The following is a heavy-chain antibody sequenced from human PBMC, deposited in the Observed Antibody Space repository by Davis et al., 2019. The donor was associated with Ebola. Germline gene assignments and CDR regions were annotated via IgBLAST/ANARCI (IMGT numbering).Heavy chain of an antibody. CDR2: ISSSGGNS. CDR3: AKGEQYCSYISCYSFDAFGS. V-gene: IGHV3-23*01. CDR1: GVTFRNYV. J-gene: IGHJ3*02. D-gene: IGHD2-2*01. Sequence: GGSLRLSCAVSGVTFRNYVMSWVRQAPGKGLEWVSSISSSGGNSFYMDSVKGRFYIDRDNSKNTVHLQMHRLRAEDTAVYYCAKGEQYCSYISCYSFDAFGSWGQGTMVTVSS.